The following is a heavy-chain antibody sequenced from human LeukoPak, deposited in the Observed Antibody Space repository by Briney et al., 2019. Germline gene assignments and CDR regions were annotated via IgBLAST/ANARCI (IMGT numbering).Heavy chain of an antibody. D-gene: IGHD3-22*01. CDR3: AKTFYSSGYPIDY. J-gene: IGHJ4*02. Sequence: GGSLRLSCAASGFTLSSYAMSWVRQAPGKGLEWVSAISGSGGSTYYADSVKGRFTISRDNSKNTLYLQMNSLRAEDTAVYYCAKTFYSSGYPIDYWGQGTLVTVSS. CDR2: ISGSGGST. CDR1: GFTLSSYA. V-gene: IGHV3-23*01.